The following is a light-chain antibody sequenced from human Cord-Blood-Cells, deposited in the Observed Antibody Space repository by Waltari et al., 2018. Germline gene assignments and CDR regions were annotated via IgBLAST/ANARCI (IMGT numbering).Light chain of an antibody. CDR1: SSDVWSYNL. Sequence: QSALTQPASVSGSPGQSITISCTGTSSDVWSYNLVSWYQQHPAKAPKLMIYEGSQRTSGVPNHFSGAKSGNTASLTIYGLQAEDEADYYCCSYAGSSTFVVFGTGTKVTVL. V-gene: IGLV2-23*03. CDR2: EGS. J-gene: IGLJ1*01. CDR3: CSYAGSSTFVV.